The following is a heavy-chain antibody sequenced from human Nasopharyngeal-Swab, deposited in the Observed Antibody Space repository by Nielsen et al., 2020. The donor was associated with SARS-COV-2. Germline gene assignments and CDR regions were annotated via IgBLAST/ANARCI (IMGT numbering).Heavy chain of an antibody. CDR2: IKSKTDGGTT. V-gene: IGHV3-15*01. CDR1: GFTFSNAW. CDR3: TTDDVMITFGGVIVMDY. Sequence: SCAASGFTFSNAWMSWVRPAPGKGLEWVGRIKSKTDGGTTDYAAPVKGRFTISRDDSKNTLYLQMNSLKTEDTAVYYCTTDDVMITFGGVIVMDYWGQGTLVTVSS. J-gene: IGHJ4*02. D-gene: IGHD3-16*02.